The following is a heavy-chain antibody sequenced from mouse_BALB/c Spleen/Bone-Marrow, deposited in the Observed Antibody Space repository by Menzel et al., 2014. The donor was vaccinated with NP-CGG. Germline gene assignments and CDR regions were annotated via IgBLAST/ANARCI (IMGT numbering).Heavy chain of an antibody. CDR1: GFTFSNYW. Sequence: DVMLVESGGGLVQPGGSMELSCVASGFTFSNYWMTWVRQSPEKGLEWVAEIRLKSNNYATHYAESVKGRFTISRDDSKSSVCLQMNNLRAEDSGIYYCTRVLRLFDYWAQATTLPVSS. J-gene: IGHJ2*01. CDR2: IRLKSNNYAT. CDR3: TRVLRLFDY. D-gene: IGHD1-1*01. V-gene: IGHV6-6*02.